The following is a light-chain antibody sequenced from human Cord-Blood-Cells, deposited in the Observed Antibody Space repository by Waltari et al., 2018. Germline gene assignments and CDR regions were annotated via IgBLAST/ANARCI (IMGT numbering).Light chain of an antibody. V-gene: IGKV1-8*01. CDR2: AAS. Sequence: AIRMTQSPSSLSASTGDRFTITCRARQGISSYLAWYKQKPGKDTKLRIYAASTLQSRVPSRFSGGGSGTDFTLTISCLQSADVATYYCQQYYSYPPLTFGGGTKVEIK. J-gene: IGKJ4*01. CDR3: QQYYSYPPLT. CDR1: QGISSY.